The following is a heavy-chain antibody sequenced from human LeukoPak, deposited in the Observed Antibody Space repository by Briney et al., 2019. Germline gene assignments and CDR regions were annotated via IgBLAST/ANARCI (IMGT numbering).Heavy chain of an antibody. CDR3: AKQLGYCSDGSCYFPY. CDR2: ISNNGGYT. CDR1: GFTFSSSA. D-gene: IGHD2-15*01. V-gene: IGHV3-23*01. Sequence: GGSLRLSCAASGFTFSSSAMSWVRQASGKGLEWVSAISNNGGYTYYADSVQGRFTISRDNSKSTLCLQMNSLRAEDTAVYYCAKQLGYCSDGSCYFPYWGQGTLVTVSS. J-gene: IGHJ4*02.